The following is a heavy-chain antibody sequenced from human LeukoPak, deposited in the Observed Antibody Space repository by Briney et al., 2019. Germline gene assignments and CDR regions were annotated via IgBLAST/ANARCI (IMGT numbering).Heavy chain of an antibody. CDR2: INWNGGST. J-gene: IGHJ4*02. Sequence: PGGSLRLSCAASGFTFDDYGMSWVRQAPGKGLEWVSGINWNGGSTGYADSVKGRFTISRDNAKNSLYLQMNSLRAEDTALYYCARYFPPGDYDYGSGSYYDYWGQGTLVTVSS. V-gene: IGHV3-20*04. CDR1: GFTFDDYG. CDR3: ARYFPPGDYDYGSGSYYDY. D-gene: IGHD3-10*01.